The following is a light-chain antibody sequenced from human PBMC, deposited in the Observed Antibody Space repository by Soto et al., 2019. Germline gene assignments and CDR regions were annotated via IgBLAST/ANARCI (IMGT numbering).Light chain of an antibody. J-gene: IGKJ4*01. Sequence: EIVLTQSPATLSLSPGERATLSYRASQSVSSYLAWYQQKPGQAPRLLIYDASNRAIGIPARFSGSGSGTDFTLTISSLEPEDFAVYYCQQRSNWPPSLTFGGGTKVEIK. CDR3: QQRSNWPPSLT. CDR1: QSVSSY. V-gene: IGKV3-11*01. CDR2: DAS.